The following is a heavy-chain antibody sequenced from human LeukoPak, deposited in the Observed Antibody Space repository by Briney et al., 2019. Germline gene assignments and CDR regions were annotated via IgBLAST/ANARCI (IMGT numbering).Heavy chain of an antibody. CDR3: ATEGAYYDGSGYSDY. Sequence: ASVRVSCKVSGCTLTELSIHWVRQAPGKGLQWMGRFDPEDGETVYAQKFQGRVTMTEDTSTDTAYMELSSLRSEDTAVYYCATEGAYYDGSGYSDYWGQGTLVTVSS. J-gene: IGHJ4*02. CDR2: FDPEDGET. V-gene: IGHV1-24*01. CDR1: GCTLTELS. D-gene: IGHD3-22*01.